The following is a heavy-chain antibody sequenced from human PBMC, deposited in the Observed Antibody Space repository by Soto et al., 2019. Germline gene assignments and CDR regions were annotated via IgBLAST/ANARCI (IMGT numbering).Heavy chain of an antibody. D-gene: IGHD3-22*01. V-gene: IGHV3-33*01. CDR2: IWTDGSYA. Sequence: GSLRLSCAASGFTFSRYGMHWVRQAPCKGLEWVAVIWTDGSYAYYADSVMGRFTISRDNSKNTLYLQMNSLRAEDTAVYYCARAGHDSSGYYYGGLDYWGPGTLVTVSS. J-gene: IGHJ4*02. CDR3: ARAGHDSSGYYYGGLDY. CDR1: GFTFSRYG.